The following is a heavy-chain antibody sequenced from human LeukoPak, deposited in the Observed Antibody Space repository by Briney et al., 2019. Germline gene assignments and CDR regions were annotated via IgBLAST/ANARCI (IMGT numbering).Heavy chain of an antibody. D-gene: IGHD3-10*01. CDR3: ASEPVRKRWFDS. Sequence: GGSLRLSCAGSGFTFSNYWMSWVRQAPGKGLEWVANIKYDGSEKYYVDSVKGRLTISIDNAKNSLYLQMNSLRAEDTAVYYCASEPVRKRWFDSWGQGTLVTVSS. V-gene: IGHV3-7*03. CDR2: IKYDGSEK. J-gene: IGHJ5*01. CDR1: GFTFSNYW.